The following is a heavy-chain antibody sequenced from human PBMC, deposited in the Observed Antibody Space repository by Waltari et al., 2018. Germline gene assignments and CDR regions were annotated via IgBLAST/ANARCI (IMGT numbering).Heavy chain of an antibody. V-gene: IGHV3-73*01. D-gene: IGHD1-1*01. CDR3: TTGIVELESERAAF. CDR1: GMTIGGPP. CDR2: VRSKHNNFAT. Sequence: EVQVVESGGGFIQTGESLRLHCVAYGMTIGGPPREWVRPSPGKGLQWIGRVRSKHNNFATVDAESMRGRSMVSRNASMNTAYLQIDNVTPDDTAVYYCTTGIVELESERAAFWGRGVLVTVTS. J-gene: IGHJ4*02.